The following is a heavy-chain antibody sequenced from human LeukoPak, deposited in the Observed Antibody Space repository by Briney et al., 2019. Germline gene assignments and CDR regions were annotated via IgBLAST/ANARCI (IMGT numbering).Heavy chain of an antibody. Sequence: SETLSLTCTVSSGSIGTYYWAWIRQTPGKGLEWIGYISYSGSTKHNPSLTRRITISLDTSKNQFSLELRSMTAADTAMYYCARQAGSFTTFHFWGQGTLVTVSS. CDR1: SGSIGTYY. D-gene: IGHD1-26*01. V-gene: IGHV4-59*08. CDR3: ARQAGSFTTFHF. J-gene: IGHJ4*02. CDR2: ISYSGST.